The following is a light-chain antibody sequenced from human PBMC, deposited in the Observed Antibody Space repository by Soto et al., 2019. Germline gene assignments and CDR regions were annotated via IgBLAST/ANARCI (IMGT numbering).Light chain of an antibody. J-gene: IGKJ3*01. V-gene: IGKV4-1*01. Sequence: DIVMTQSPDSLAVSLGERATINCKSSQSVLHSSNNKNYLAWYQQKPGQPPKLLFYWASTRESGVPDRFSGGGSGTDFTLTISSLQAEDMAIYYCQQYYTTPFTFGPGTKVDIK. CDR3: QQYYTTPFT. CDR2: WAS. CDR1: QSVLHSSNNKNY.